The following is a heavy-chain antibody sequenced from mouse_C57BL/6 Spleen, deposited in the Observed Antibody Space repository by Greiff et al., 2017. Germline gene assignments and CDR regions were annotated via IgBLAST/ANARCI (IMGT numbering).Heavy chain of an antibody. V-gene: IGHV2-2*01. CDR1: GFSLTSYG. Sequence: VKLMESGPGLVQPSQSLSITCTVSGFSLTSYGVHWVRQSPGKGLEWLGVIWSGGSTDYTAAFISRLSISKDNSKSQVFFKMNSLQADDTAIYYCARKGNWYFDVWGTGTTVTVSS. CDR3: ARKGNWYFDV. CDR2: IWSGGST. J-gene: IGHJ1*03.